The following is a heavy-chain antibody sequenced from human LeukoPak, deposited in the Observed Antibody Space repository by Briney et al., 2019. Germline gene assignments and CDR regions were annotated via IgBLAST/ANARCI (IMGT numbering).Heavy chain of an antibody. CDR1: GYSISSGYY. CDR2: IYHSGST. V-gene: IGHV4-38-2*02. Sequence: SETLSLTCTVSGYSISSGYYWGWIRQPPGKGLEWIGSIYHSGSTYYNPSLKSRVTISVDTSKNQFSLKLSSVTAADTAVYYCARDFMWELLREYYFDYWGQGTLVTVSS. D-gene: IGHD1-26*01. J-gene: IGHJ4*02. CDR3: ARDFMWELLREYYFDY.